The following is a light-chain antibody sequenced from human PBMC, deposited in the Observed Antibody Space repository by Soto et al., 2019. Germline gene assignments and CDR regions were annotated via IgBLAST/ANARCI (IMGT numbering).Light chain of an antibody. CDR2: DVS. Sequence: QSVLTQPASVSGSPGQSITISCTGTSSDVGGYNYVSWYQQHPGKAPKLMIYDVSNRPSGVSNRFSGSKSGNTASLTISGLQAEDEADYYFSSYTSSRGVVFGGGTKLTVL. J-gene: IGLJ2*01. CDR3: SSYTSSRGVV. V-gene: IGLV2-14*01. CDR1: SSDVGGYNY.